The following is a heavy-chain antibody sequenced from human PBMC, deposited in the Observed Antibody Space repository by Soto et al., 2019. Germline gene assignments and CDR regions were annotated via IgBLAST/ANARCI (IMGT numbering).Heavy chain of an antibody. CDR2: INPNSGGT. D-gene: IGHD2-15*01. Sequence: QVQLVQSGAEVKKPGASVKVSCKASGYTFTCYYMHWVRQAPGQGLEWMGWINPNSGGTNYAQKLQGRVTMTRDTSISTAYMELSRRRSDDTAVYYCARDGPRGGGSCCYGMDVWGHGTTVTVSS. V-gene: IGHV1-2*02. CDR1: GYTFTCYY. J-gene: IGHJ6*02. CDR3: ARDGPRGGGSCCYGMDV.